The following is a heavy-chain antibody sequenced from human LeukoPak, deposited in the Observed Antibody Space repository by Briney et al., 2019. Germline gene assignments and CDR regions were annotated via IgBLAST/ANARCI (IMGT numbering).Heavy chain of an antibody. CDR3: AREPEWEPPDY. D-gene: IGHD1-26*01. CDR2: ISYDGSNK. Sequence: GRSLRLSCAASGFTFSSYATHWVGQAPGKGLEWVAVISYDGSNKYYADSVKGRFTISRDNSKNTLYLQMNSLRAEDTAVYYCAREPEWEPPDYWGQGTLVTVSS. J-gene: IGHJ4*02. CDR1: GFTFSSYA. V-gene: IGHV3-30-3*01.